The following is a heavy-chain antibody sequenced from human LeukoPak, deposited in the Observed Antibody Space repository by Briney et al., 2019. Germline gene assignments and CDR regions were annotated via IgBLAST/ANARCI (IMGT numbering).Heavy chain of an antibody. D-gene: IGHD2-8*01. J-gene: IGHJ6*01. CDR2: IYYSGST. Sequence: SETLSLTCTVSGGSISSYYWSWIRQPPGKGLEWIGYIYYSGSTNCNPSLKSRVTISVDTSKNQFSLKLSSVTAADTAVYFCARHSSYALRHTGYNYRMDVWGQGDTVTVSS. CDR1: GGSISSYY. V-gene: IGHV4-59*08. CDR3: ARHSSYALRHTGYNYRMDV.